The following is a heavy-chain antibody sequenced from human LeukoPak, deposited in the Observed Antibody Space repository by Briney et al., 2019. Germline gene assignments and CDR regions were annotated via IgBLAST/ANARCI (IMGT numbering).Heavy chain of an antibody. Sequence: ASVKVSRKASGYTFTSCGISWVRQAPGQGLEWMGWISAYNGNTNYAQKLQGRVTMTTDTSTSTAYMELRSLRSDDTAVYYCASGGAVAGDYYYGMDVWGQGTTVTVSS. D-gene: IGHD6-19*01. CDR2: ISAYNGNT. CDR1: GYTFTSCG. J-gene: IGHJ6*02. CDR3: ASGGAVAGDYYYGMDV. V-gene: IGHV1-18*01.